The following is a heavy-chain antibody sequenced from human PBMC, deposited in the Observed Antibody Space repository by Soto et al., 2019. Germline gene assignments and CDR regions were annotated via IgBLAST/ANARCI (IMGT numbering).Heavy chain of an antibody. V-gene: IGHV1-58*02. CDR3: AAGLGANNCGYYYYMDV. J-gene: IGHJ6*03. CDR1: GFTFTSSA. Sequence: QMQLVQSGPEVKKPGTSVKVSCKASGFTFTSSAMQWVRQARGQRLEWIGWIVVGSGNTNYAQKFQERVTITRDMSTSTAYMELSSLRSEDTAVYYCAAGLGANNCGYYYYMDVWGKGTTVTVSS. D-gene: IGHD2-21*01. CDR2: IVVGSGNT.